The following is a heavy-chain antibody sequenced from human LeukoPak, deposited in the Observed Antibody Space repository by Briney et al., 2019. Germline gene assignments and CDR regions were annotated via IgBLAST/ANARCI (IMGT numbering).Heavy chain of an antibody. D-gene: IGHD2-2*01. CDR1: GYSLSSGYY. V-gene: IGHV4-38-2*02. J-gene: IGHJ4*02. Sequence: SETLSLTCTVSGYSLSSGYYWGWIRQPPGKGLEWIGTIYHSGSTYYNPSLKRRVTISVDTSKNQFSLKLTSVTAADTAVYYCARVRGYCSSTICYRYYFDYWGQGTLVTVSS. CDR3: ARVRGYCSSTICYRYYFDY. CDR2: IYHSGST.